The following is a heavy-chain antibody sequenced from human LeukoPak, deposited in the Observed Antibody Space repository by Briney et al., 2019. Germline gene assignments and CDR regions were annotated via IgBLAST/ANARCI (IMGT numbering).Heavy chain of an antibody. J-gene: IGHJ4*02. V-gene: IGHV3-30*02. CDR2: IRYDGSNK. Sequence: GGSLRLSCAASGFTFSSYGMHWVRQAPGKGLEWVAFIRYDGSNKYYADSVKGRFTISRGNSKNTLYLQMNSLRAEDTAVYYCAKDRERYCSSTSCYTVSDYWGQGTLVTVSS. D-gene: IGHD2-2*02. CDR3: AKDRERYCSSTSCYTVSDY. CDR1: GFTFSSYG.